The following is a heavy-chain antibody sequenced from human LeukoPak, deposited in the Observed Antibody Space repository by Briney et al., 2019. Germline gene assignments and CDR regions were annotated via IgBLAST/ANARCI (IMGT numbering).Heavy chain of an antibody. J-gene: IGHJ6*02. Sequence: PGGSLRLSCAVSGFSFRNAWMRRVRQAPGKGLEWVGRIKSKTDGGTIDYAAPVKGRFTISRDDSKNTVYLEMNSLKTVDTVVYYCASQHVTVIAAALDVWGQGTTVTVSS. V-gene: IGHV3-15*01. CDR2: IKSKTDGGTI. CDR1: GFSFRNAW. D-gene: IGHD2-15*01. CDR3: ASQHVTVIAAALDV.